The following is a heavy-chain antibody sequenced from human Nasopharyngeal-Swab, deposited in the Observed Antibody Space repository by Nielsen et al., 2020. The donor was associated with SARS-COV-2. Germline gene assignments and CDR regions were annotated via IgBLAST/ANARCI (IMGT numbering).Heavy chain of an antibody. V-gene: IGHV3-23*01. CDR3: AKPSPDYGDYGRNY. J-gene: IGHJ4*02. CDR1: GFTFSSYA. Sequence: GGSLRLSCAASGFTFSSYAMSWVRQAPGQGLEWVSAISGSGGSTYYADSVKGRFTISRDNSKNTLYLQMNSLRAEDTAVYYCAKPSPDYGDYGRNYWGQGTLVTVSS. D-gene: IGHD4-17*01. CDR2: ISGSGGST.